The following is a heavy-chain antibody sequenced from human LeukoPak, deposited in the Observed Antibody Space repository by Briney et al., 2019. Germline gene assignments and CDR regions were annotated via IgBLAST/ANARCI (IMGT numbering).Heavy chain of an antibody. CDR3: ASMYSGGWYQGFF. D-gene: IGHD6-19*01. J-gene: IGHJ4*02. CDR2: IYYSGST. CDR1: GGSISSSSYY. V-gene: IGHV4-39*07. Sequence: PSETLSLTCTVSGGSISSSSYYWGWIRQPPGKGLEWIGSIYYSGSTYYNPSLKSRVTISVDTSKNQFSLKLSSVTAADTAVYYCASMYSGGWYQGFFWGQGTLVTVSS.